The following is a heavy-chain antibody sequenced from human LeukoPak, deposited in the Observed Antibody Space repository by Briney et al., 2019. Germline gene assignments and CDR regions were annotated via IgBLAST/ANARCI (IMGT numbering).Heavy chain of an antibody. CDR1: GFIFRSYD. CDR3: AKVPQPDYYFDY. CDR2: ISGSGDRT. Sequence: GGSLRLSCSASGFIFRSYDMSWVRQAPGPGLEGVSSISGSGDRTIYADSVRGRFIISRDKSKNTLYLQMSSLRAEDTAVYYCAKVPQPDYYFDYWGQGSLVTASS. J-gene: IGHJ4*02. V-gene: IGHV3-23*01.